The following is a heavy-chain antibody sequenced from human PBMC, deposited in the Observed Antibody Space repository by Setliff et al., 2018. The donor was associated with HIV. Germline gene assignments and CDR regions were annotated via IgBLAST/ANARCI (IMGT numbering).Heavy chain of an antibody. D-gene: IGHD3-10*01. CDR1: GGSISSGDYY. V-gene: IGHV4-31*03. Sequence: SESLSLTCTVSGGSISSGDYYWTWIRQYPGKGLEWIGYIYYSGSTYYNPSLKSRVTISVDTSKNQFSLKLSSVTAADTAVYYCLSGRIGELLNWFDPWGQGTLVTVSS. CDR2: IYYSGST. CDR3: LSGRIGELLNWFDP. J-gene: IGHJ5*02.